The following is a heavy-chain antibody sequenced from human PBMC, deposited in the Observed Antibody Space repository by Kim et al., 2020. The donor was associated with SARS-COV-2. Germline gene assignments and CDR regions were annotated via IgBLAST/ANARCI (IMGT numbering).Heavy chain of an antibody. Sequence: SLKSRVTISVDTSKNQFSLKLSSVTAADTAVYYCARGLNGYFDWLNPRNRWGQGTLVTVSS. CDR3: ARGLNGYFDWLNPRNR. V-gene: IGHV4-34*01. D-gene: IGHD3-9*01. J-gene: IGHJ4*02.